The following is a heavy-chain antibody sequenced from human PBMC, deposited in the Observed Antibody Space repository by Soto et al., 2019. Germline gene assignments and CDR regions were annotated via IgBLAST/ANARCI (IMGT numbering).Heavy chain of an antibody. J-gene: IGHJ4*02. CDR1: GFTFSSYG. CDR2: ISYDGSNK. V-gene: IGHV3-30*18. CDR3: AKDVGPYNLTHYGSDY. Sequence: QIQLVESGGGVVQPGRSLRLSCAASGFTFSSYGVHWVRQAPGKGLEWVALISYDGSNKYYADSVKGRFTISRDNSKNTLYLQMNSLRAEDTAVYYCAKDVGPYNLTHYGSDYWGQGTLVTVSS. D-gene: IGHD1-20*01.